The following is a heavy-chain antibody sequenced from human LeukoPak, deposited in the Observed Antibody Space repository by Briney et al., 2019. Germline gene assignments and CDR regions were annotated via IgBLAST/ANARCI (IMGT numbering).Heavy chain of an antibody. CDR3: ARVSAWNDFDY. V-gene: IGHV4-59*01. Sequence: SETLSLTCTGSGGSISSYYWSWIRQPPGKGLEWIGYIYYSGSTNYNPSLKSRVTISVDTSKNQFSLKLNSVTAADTAVYYCARVSAWNDFDYWGQGTLVTVSS. J-gene: IGHJ4*02. CDR1: GGSISSYY. D-gene: IGHD1-1*01. CDR2: IYYSGST.